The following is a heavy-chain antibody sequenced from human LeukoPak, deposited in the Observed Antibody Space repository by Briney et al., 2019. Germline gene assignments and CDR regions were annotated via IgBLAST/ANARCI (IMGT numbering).Heavy chain of an antibody. CDR1: GFTFSSYG. D-gene: IGHD3-10*01. J-gene: IGHJ4*02. Sequence: GGSLRLSCAASGFTFSSYGMHWVRQAPGKGLEWVAFIRYDGSNKYYADSVKGRFTISRDNSKNTLYLQMNSLRAEDTAVYYCAKDPMVRGVIGRCFDYWGQGTLVTVSS. CDR2: IRYDGSNK. CDR3: AKDPMVRGVIGRCFDY. V-gene: IGHV3-30*02.